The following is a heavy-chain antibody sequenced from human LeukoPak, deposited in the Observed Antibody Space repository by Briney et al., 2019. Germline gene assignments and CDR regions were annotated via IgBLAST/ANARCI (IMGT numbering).Heavy chain of an antibody. CDR1: GFTLSSYA. V-gene: IGHV3-43D*03. Sequence: GGSLRLSCAASGFTLSSYAMHWVRQAPGKGLEWVSLISWDGGSTYYADSVKGRFTISRDNSKNSLYLQMNSLRAEDTALYYCAKVAGIASIGTDMDVWGKGTTVTVSS. J-gene: IGHJ6*03. D-gene: IGHD6-19*01. CDR2: ISWDGGST. CDR3: AKVAGIASIGTDMDV.